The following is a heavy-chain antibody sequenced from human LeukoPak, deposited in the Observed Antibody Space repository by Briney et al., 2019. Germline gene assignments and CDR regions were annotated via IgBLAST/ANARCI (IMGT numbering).Heavy chain of an antibody. Sequence: GGSLRLSCAASGFTFSEFSMSWVRQARGKGLEWVSNIRSNGGDTYYTDSVKGRFTISRDNSKNTLYLEMNSLRAGDTAVYYCAKGGYTTWFDPWGQGTLVTVSS. CDR3: AKGGYTTWFDP. CDR2: IRSNGGDT. D-gene: IGHD2-15*01. J-gene: IGHJ5*02. V-gene: IGHV3-23*01. CDR1: GFTFSEFS.